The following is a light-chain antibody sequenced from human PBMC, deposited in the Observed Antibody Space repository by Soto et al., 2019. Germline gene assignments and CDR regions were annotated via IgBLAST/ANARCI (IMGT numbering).Light chain of an antibody. V-gene: IGKV3-15*01. CDR2: GAS. CDR3: QQYNNWPPWLT. CDR1: QSVSSN. J-gene: IGKJ4*01. Sequence: EIVMTQSTATLSVSPAETATLSCRASQSVSSNLAWYQQKVGQAPRLLIYGASTRATGVPARFSGSGSGTEFTLTISSLQSEDFAVYYCQQYNNWPPWLTFGGGTKVEIK.